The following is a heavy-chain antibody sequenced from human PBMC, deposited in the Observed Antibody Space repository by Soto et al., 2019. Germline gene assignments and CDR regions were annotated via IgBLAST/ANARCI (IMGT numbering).Heavy chain of an antibody. CDR2: INPDTGAT. CDR3: ARAKYGKLRPPTYRLDP. D-gene: IGHD3-3*01. CDR1: GYTFTAYY. J-gene: IGHJ5*02. V-gene: IGHV1-2*02. Sequence: ASVKVSCKASGYTFTAYYIHWVRQAPGQGPEWMAWINPDTGATYSAPKFQGRVTVTSDTSINTSSMELSSLRSDDTAVYYCARAKYGKLRPPTYRLDPWGQGTLVTVYS.